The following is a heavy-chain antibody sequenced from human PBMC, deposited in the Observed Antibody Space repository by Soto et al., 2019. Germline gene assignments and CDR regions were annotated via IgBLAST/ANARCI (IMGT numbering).Heavy chain of an antibody. V-gene: IGHV3-23*01. CDR3: AKDYGDWYWHFDL. CDR1: GFTFSSYA. CDR2: ISGSGGST. D-gene: IGHD4-17*01. J-gene: IGHJ2*01. Sequence: EVQLLESGGGLVQPGGSLRLSCAASGFTFSSYAMSWVRQAPGKGLEWVSAISGSGGSTYYADSVKGRFTISRDNSKNTLYLQMSSLRAEDTAVYYCAKDYGDWYWHFDLWGRGTLVTVSS.